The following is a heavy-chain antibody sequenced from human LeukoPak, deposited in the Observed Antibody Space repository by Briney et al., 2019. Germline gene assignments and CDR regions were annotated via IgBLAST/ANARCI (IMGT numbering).Heavy chain of an antibody. CDR1: EFTFSSYA. J-gene: IGHJ4*02. V-gene: IGHV3-64D*06. CDR3: VKVTDQLLLDY. CDR2: ISSNGGST. D-gene: IGHD2-2*01. Sequence: GGSLRLSCSASEFTFSSYAMHWVRQAPGKGLEYVSAISSNGGSTYYADSVKGRFTISRDNSKNTLYLQMSSLRAEDTAVYYCVKVTDQLLLDYWGQGTLVTVSS.